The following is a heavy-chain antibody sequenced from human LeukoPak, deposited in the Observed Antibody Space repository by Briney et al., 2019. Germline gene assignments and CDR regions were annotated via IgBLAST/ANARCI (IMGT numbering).Heavy chain of an antibody. Sequence: SETLSLTCTVSGGSISVYHWSWIRQPPGKGLEWIGYIDDSGSTNYNPSLKSRVTISIDPSRNQFSLNLDSVTAADTAVYYCARDLHYGSGSFDPFYYYGMDVGGQGTTVTASS. CDR2: IDDSGST. CDR1: GGSISVYH. J-gene: IGHJ6*02. V-gene: IGHV4-59*01. D-gene: IGHD3-10*01. CDR3: ARDLHYGSGSFDPFYYYGMDV.